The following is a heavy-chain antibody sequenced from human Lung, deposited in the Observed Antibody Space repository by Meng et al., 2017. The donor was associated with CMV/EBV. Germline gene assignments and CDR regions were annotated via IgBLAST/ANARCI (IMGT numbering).Heavy chain of an antibody. CDR1: GFTFSDYF. Sequence: LTCAASGFTFSDYFMTWIRQAPGKGLEWLSYISHTGQALYYADSVKGRFTMSRDNARKSLYLQMNSLRAEDTAIYYCAREGRKAADIWGQGTLVTVSS. CDR2: ISHTGQAL. J-gene: IGHJ4*02. V-gene: IGHV3-11*01. D-gene: IGHD6-6*01. CDR3: AREGRKAADI.